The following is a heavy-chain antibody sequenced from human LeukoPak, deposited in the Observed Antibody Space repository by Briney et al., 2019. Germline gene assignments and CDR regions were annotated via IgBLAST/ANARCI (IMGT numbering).Heavy chain of an antibody. CDR2: ISGSGATA. CDR1: GFTFSTYA. J-gene: IGHJ6*04. V-gene: IGHV3-23*01. CDR3: ARYCTGGSCFFQYGMDV. D-gene: IGHD2-15*01. Sequence: GASLRLSCAASGFTFSTYAMTWVRQAPGKGQEWDSAISGSGATAYYADSVKGRFTISRDNSKNTLFLQMNSLSAEDTAIYYCARYCTGGSCFFQYGMDVWGKGTTVTVSS.